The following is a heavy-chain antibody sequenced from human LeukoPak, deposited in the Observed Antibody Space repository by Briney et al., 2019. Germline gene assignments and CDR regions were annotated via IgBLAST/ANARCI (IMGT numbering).Heavy chain of an antibody. V-gene: IGHV1-2*02. CDR3: ARGPRGGCSSTSCGLYYYYYVDV. J-gene: IGHJ6*03. CDR2: INPNSGGT. CDR1: GYTFTGYY. D-gene: IGHD2-2*01. Sequence: ASVKVSCKASGYTFTGYYMHWVRQAPGQGLEWMGWINPNSGGTNYAQKFQGRVTMTRDTSISTAYMELSRLRSDDTAVYYCARGPRGGCSSTSCGLYYYYYVDVWGKGTTVTVSS.